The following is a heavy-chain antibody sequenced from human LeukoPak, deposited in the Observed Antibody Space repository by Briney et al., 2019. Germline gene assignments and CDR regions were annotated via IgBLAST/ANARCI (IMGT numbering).Heavy chain of an antibody. CDR3: ARNPYDILTGYQDY. CDR2: ISSSSSYT. D-gene: IGHD3-9*01. V-gene: IGHV3-11*06. Sequence: GGSLRLSCAASGFTFSDYYMSWIRQAPGKGLGWVSYISSSSSYTNYADSVKGRFTISRDNAKNSLYLQMNSLRAEDTAVYYCARNPYDILTGYQDYWGQGTLVTVSS. CDR1: GFTFSDYY. J-gene: IGHJ4*02.